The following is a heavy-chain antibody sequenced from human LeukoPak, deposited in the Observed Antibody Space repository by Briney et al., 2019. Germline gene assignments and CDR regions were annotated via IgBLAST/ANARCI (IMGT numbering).Heavy chain of an antibody. V-gene: IGHV3-7*01. Sequence: QPGGSLRLSCAASGFTFSSYWMSWVRQAPGKGLEWVANIKQDGSEKYYVDSVKGRFTISRDNAKNSLFLQMNSLRAEDTAVYYCASPLWGTYRYEAFDIWGQGTMVTVSS. CDR1: GFTFSSYW. J-gene: IGHJ3*02. CDR2: IKQDGSEK. CDR3: ASPLWGTYRYEAFDI. D-gene: IGHD3-16*02.